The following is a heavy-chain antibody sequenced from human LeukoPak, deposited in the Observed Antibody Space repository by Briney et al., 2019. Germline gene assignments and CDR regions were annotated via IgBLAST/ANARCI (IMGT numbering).Heavy chain of an antibody. Sequence: GGSLRLSCAASGFTFSSYVMSWVRQAPGKGLEWVSVIFSGGSTNYADSVKGRFTISRDNSKNTVYLQMNSLRAEDTAVYYCARGAGGSWGYYFDCWGQGTLVTVSS. CDR2: IFSGGST. CDR1: GFTFSSYV. J-gene: IGHJ4*02. D-gene: IGHD3-16*01. V-gene: IGHV3-53*01. CDR3: ARGAGGSWGYYFDC.